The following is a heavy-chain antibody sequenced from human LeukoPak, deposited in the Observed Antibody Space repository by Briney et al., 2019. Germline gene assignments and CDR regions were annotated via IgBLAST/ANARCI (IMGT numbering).Heavy chain of an antibody. V-gene: IGHV3-48*01. CDR3: ARAPSIVDY. D-gene: IGHD3-16*02. J-gene: IGHJ4*02. CDR1: GFTFSSYS. CDR2: ISSSSTI. Sequence: GGSLRLSCAASGFTFSSYSMNWVRQAPGKGLEWVSYISSSSTIYYADSVKGRFTISRDNAKNSLYLQMNSLRAEDTAVYYCARAPSIVDYWGQGTLVTVSS.